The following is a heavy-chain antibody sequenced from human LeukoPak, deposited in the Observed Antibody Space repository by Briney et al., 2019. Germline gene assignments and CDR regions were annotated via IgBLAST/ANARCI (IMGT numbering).Heavy chain of an antibody. V-gene: IGHV4-61*02. D-gene: IGHD3-22*01. CDR2: LYTSGGT. CDR1: GGSISSGSYY. J-gene: IGHJ5*02. CDR3: ARGGYYDSSGSTNWFDP. Sequence: SETLSLTCTVSGGSISSGSYYWSWIRQPAGKGLEWIGRLYTSGGTNYNPSLKSRVTISVDTSKNQFSLKLSSVTAADTAVYYCARGGYYDSSGSTNWFDPWGQGTLVTVSS.